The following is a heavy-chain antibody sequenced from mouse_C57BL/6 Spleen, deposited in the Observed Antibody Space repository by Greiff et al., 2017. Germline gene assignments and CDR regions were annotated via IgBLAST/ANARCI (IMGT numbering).Heavy chain of an antibody. CDR1: GFTFSNYW. CDR2: IRLKSDNYET. D-gene: IGHD4-1*01. CDR3: TSPDWDVGAMDY. Sequence: EVMLVESGGGLVQPGGSMKLSCVASGFTFSNYWMNWVRQSPEKGLEWVAQIRLKSDNYETNYAESVKGRFTISRYDSKSSVYLQMNNLRAEDTGIYYCTSPDWDVGAMDYWGQGTSVTVSS. J-gene: IGHJ4*01. V-gene: IGHV6-3*01.